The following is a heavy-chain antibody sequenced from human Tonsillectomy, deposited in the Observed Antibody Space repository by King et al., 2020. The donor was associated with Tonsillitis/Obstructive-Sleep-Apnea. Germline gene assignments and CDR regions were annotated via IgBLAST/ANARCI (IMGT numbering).Heavy chain of an antibody. V-gene: IGHV3-23*01. CDR3: AKLVGGSGSRNYFDY. Sequence: VQLQESGGGLVQPGGSLRLSCAASGFTFSSYATSWVRQAPGKGLEWVSAISGSVGNTYYADSVKGRFTISRDNSKNTLYLQMKSLRAEDTAEYYCAKLVGGSGSRNYFDYWGQGTLVTVSS. CDR2: ISGSVGNT. J-gene: IGHJ4*02. D-gene: IGHD1-1*01. CDR1: GFTFSSYA.